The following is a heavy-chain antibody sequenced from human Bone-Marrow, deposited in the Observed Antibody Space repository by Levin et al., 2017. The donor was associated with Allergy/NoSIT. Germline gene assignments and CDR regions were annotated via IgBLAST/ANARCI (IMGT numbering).Heavy chain of an antibody. CDR1: GFSLSTSGMC. D-gene: IGHD3-10*01. Sequence: TLSLTCTFSGFSLSTSGMCVSWIRQPPGKALEWLALIDWDDDKYYSTSLKTRLTISKDTSKNQVVLTMTNMDPVDTATYYCARLTYYYGSGSYDKESFWFDPWGQGTLVTVSS. CDR3: ARLTYYYGSGSYDKESFWFDP. V-gene: IGHV2-70*01. J-gene: IGHJ5*02. CDR2: IDWDDDK.